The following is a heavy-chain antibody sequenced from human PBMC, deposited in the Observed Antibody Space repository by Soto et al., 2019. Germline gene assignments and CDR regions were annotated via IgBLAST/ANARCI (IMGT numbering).Heavy chain of an antibody. CDR1: GFTFSSND. CDR2: ISSSSSPI. D-gene: IGHD6-19*01. CDR3: ARDNRLAVAGKYYYAIDV. V-gene: IGHV3-48*01. J-gene: IGHJ6*02. Sequence: GGSLRLSCAAAGFTFSSNDMNWVRQAPGKGLEWVSYISSSSSPIYYADSVRGRFTISRDNAKNSLYLQMNSLRAEDTAVYYCARDNRLAVAGKYYYAIDVWGQGTTVTVSS.